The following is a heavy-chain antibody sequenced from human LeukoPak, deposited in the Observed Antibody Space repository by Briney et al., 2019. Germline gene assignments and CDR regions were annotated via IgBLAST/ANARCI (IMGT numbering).Heavy chain of an antibody. Sequence: GGSLRLSCAASGFTFSSYSMNWVRQAPGKGLEWVSSISSSSSYIYYADSVKGRFTISRDNSKNTLYLQMNSLRAEDTAVYYCAKEDYDFWSGRNFDYWGQGTLVTVSS. CDR1: GFTFSSYS. V-gene: IGHV3-21*04. D-gene: IGHD3-3*01. J-gene: IGHJ4*02. CDR2: ISSSSSYI. CDR3: AKEDYDFWSGRNFDY.